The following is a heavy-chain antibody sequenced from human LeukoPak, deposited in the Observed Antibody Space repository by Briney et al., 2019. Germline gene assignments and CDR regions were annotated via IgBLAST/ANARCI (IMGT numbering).Heavy chain of an antibody. J-gene: IGHJ6*02. CDR3: ARAHIVVVPAARVKRYYGMDV. D-gene: IGHD2-2*01. CDR1: GYTFTSYD. Sequence: ASVRVSCKASGYTFTSYDFNWVRQATGQGLEWMGWMNPNSGNTGYAQKFQGRVTMTRNTSISTAYMELSSLRSEDTAVYYCARAHIVVVPAARVKRYYGMDVWGQGTTVTVSS. CDR2: MNPNSGNT. V-gene: IGHV1-8*01.